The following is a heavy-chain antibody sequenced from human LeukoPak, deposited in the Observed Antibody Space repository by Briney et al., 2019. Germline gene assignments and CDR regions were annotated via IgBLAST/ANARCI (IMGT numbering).Heavy chain of an antibody. D-gene: IGHD2-21*01. CDR2: IYYSGST. CDR1: GGSISSGGYY. Sequence: KASETLSLTCTVSGGSISSGGYYWSWIRQHPGKGLEWIGYIYYSGSTYYNPSLKSRVTISVDTSKNQFSLKLSSVTAADTAVYYCARILLGLDAFDIWGQGTMVTVSS. V-gene: IGHV4-31*03. CDR3: ARILLGLDAFDI. J-gene: IGHJ3*02.